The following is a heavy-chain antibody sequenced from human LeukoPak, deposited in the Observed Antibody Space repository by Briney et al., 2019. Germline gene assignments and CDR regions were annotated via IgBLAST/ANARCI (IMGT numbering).Heavy chain of an antibody. J-gene: IGHJ4*02. V-gene: IGHV3-23*01. D-gene: IGHD3-10*01. Sequence: SGGSLRLSCAASGFTFSSYAMSWVRQAPGKGLEWVSAISGSGGSTYYADSVKGRFTISRDSSKNTVYLQMNSLRAEDTAVYYCARLIGLWFPFDYWGQGALVAVSS. CDR1: GFTFSSYA. CDR3: ARLIGLWFPFDY. CDR2: ISGSGGST.